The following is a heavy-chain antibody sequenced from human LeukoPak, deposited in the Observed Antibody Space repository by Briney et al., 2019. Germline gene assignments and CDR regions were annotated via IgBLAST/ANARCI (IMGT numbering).Heavy chain of an antibody. Sequence: ASVKVSCKASGYTFTSYDINWVRQATGQGLEWMGWMNPNSGNRGYAQKFQGRVTITRNTSISTAYMELSSLRSEDTAVYYCARGRRMGYYDFWSGLGHDAFDIWGQGTMVTVSS. J-gene: IGHJ3*02. CDR3: ARGRRMGYYDFWSGLGHDAFDI. CDR1: GYTFTSYD. V-gene: IGHV1-8*03. CDR2: MNPNSGNR. D-gene: IGHD3-3*01.